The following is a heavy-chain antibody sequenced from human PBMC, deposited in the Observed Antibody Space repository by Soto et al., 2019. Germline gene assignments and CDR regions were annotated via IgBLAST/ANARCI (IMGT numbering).Heavy chain of an antibody. J-gene: IGHJ4*02. CDR3: SRRPWLSGYYDY. D-gene: IGHD3-22*01. CDR2: IYPADSET. V-gene: IGHV5-51*01. CDR1: GYSFFSHW. Sequence: GESLKISCKGSGYSFFSHWIGWVRQMPGKGLEWVGIIYPADSETRYSPSFQGQVTNSVDKSINNAYLQWSSLKSSDTAMYYCSRRPWLSGYYDYWGQGTLVTVSS.